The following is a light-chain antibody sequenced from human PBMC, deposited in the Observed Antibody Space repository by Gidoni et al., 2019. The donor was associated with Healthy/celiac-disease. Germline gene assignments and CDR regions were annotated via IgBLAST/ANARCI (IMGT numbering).Light chain of an antibody. J-gene: IGKJ3*01. CDR1: QGISSY. Sequence: AIRMTQSPSSFSASTGDRVTITCRASQGISSYLAWYQQKPGKAPMLLIYAASTLQSGVPSRFSGSGSGTDFTLTISCLQSEDFATYYCQQYYSYPRTFGPGTKVDIK. CDR3: QQYYSYPRT. CDR2: AAS. V-gene: IGKV1-8*01.